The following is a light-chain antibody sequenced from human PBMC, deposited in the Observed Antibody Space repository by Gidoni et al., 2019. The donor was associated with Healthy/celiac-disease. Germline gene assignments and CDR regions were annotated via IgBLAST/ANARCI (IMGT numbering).Light chain of an antibody. Sequence: DIQLTQSPTSVSASVGDRVTITCRASQGIISWLAWYQQKPGKAPQLLIYDASRSQSGGPSRFSGGGAGANFTLTSSSLQPEDFATYYYQQANSFPWTFGQGTKVEIK. J-gene: IGKJ1*01. CDR3: QQANSFPWT. V-gene: IGKV1-12*01. CDR2: DAS. CDR1: QGIISW.